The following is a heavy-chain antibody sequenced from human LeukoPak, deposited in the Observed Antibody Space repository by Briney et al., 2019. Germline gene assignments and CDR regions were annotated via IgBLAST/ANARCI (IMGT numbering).Heavy chain of an antibody. Sequence: SQTLSLTCTVSGDSISSGYSYWSWIRQPPGKGPEWTGYIYSSGNTYYNPSLKGLITMSVDTSKNQFSLKLTSVTAADTAVYYCARVDVGLYYWGQGTLVTVPS. V-gene: IGHV4-30-4*01. D-gene: IGHD1-26*01. CDR1: GDSISSGYSY. CDR2: IYSSGNT. CDR3: ARVDVGLYY. J-gene: IGHJ4*02.